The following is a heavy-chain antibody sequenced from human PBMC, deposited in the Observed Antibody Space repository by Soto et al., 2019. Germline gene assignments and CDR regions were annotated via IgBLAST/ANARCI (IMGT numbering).Heavy chain of an antibody. V-gene: IGHV4-39*01. Sequence: QLQLRESGPALLRPAETLSLSCTVSGDYLNSNFYYWAWVRQSPGMGQEWIESIFKSGNAYYHASVKRRVTRSIETFNKQVSLRLTSVTAGGTGVYYWARHAVFQPRVSECAWFVPWGEGRLVTVSS. CDR1: GDYLNSNFYY. J-gene: IGHJ5*02. D-gene: IGHD2-8*01. CDR2: IFKSGNA. CDR3: ARHAVFQPRVSECAWFVP.